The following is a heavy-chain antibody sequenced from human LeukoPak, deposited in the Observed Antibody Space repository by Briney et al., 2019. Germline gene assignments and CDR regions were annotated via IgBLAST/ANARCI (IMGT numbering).Heavy chain of an antibody. CDR2: ISAYNGNT. D-gene: IGHD2-8*01. V-gene: IGHV1-18*01. CDR3: ARVLFSGGLMVYATDY. J-gene: IGHJ4*02. Sequence: ASVKVSCKASGYTFTSYSISWVRQAPGQGLEWMGWISAYNGNTNYAQKLQGRVTMTTDTSTSTAYMELRSLRSDDTAVYYCARVLFSGGLMVYATDYWGQGTLVTVSS. CDR1: GYTFTSYS.